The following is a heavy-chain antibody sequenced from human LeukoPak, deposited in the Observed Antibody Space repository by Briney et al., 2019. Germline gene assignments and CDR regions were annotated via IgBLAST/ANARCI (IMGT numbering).Heavy chain of an antibody. CDR3: ARGSIAVATGWFDP. J-gene: IGHJ5*02. Sequence: SETLSLTCTVSGGSITSYYWTWMRQPPGKGLEWIGHIYDSGITNYNPSLKSRVTISVDTSKNQFSLKLSSVTAADTAVYYCARGSIAVATGWFDPWGQGTLVTVSS. CDR2: IYDSGIT. CDR1: GGSITSYY. V-gene: IGHV4-59*01. D-gene: IGHD6-19*01.